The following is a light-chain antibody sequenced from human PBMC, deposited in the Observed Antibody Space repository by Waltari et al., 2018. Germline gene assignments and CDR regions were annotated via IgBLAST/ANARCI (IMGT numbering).Light chain of an antibody. CDR1: QSISSN. Sequence: EIVMTQSPATLSVSPGERATLSCRASQSISSNLAWYQQKPGQAPRLLLYGASTRATGIPVRFSGSGSGTEFTLIISSLQSEDFAVYYCQQYNNWPWGTFGQGTKLEIK. CDR2: GAS. V-gene: IGKV3-15*01. J-gene: IGKJ2*01. CDR3: QQYNNWPWGT.